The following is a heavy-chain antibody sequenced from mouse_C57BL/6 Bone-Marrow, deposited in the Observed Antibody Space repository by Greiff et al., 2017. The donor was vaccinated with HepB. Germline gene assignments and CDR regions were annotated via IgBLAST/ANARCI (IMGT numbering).Heavy chain of an antibody. J-gene: IGHJ4*01. CDR3: ARERAITTVVAPYAMDY. CDR2: ISDGGSYT. CDR1: GFTFSSYA. D-gene: IGHD1-1*01. V-gene: IGHV5-4*01. Sequence: EVKLVESGGGLVKPGGSLKLSCAASGFTFSSYAMSWVRQTPEKRLEWVATISDGGSYTYYPDNVKGRFTISRDNAKNNLYLQMSHLKSEDTAMYYCARERAITTVVAPYAMDYWGQGTSVTVSS.